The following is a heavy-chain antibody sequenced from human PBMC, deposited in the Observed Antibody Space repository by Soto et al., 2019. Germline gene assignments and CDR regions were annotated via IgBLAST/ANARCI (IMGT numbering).Heavy chain of an antibody. D-gene: IGHD6-19*01. CDR1: GGSISSYY. Sequence: SETLSLTCTVSGGSISSYYWSWIRQPPGKGLEWIGYIYYSGSTNYNPSLKSRVTISVDTSKNQFSLKLSSVTAADTAVYYCARWVAVAGSIDYWGQGTLVTVSS. CDR2: IYYSGST. CDR3: ARWVAVAGSIDY. J-gene: IGHJ4*02. V-gene: IGHV4-59*01.